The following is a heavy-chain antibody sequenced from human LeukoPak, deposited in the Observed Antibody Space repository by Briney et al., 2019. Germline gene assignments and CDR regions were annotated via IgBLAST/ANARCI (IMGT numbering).Heavy chain of an antibody. V-gene: IGHV1-46*01. Sequence: ASVKVSCEASGYTFTSYYMHWVRQAPGQGLEWMGIINPSGGSTSYAQKFQGRVTMTRDTSTSTVYMELSSLRSEDTAVYYCAREDSSSGQNYYYGMDVWGQGTTVTVSS. CDR2: INPSGGST. CDR1: GYTFTSYY. CDR3: AREDSSSGQNYYYGMDV. D-gene: IGHD6-13*01. J-gene: IGHJ6*02.